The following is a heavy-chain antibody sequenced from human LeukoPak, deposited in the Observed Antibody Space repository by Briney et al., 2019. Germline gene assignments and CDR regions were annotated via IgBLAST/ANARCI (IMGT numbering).Heavy chain of an antibody. Sequence: ASVKVSFKASGYTFTSYGISWVRQAPGQGLEWMGWISAYNGNTNYAQKLQGRVTMTTDTSTSTAYMELRSLRADDTAVYYCGRGVYCRSTSCYLISGDYYYMDVWGKGTTVTVSS. J-gene: IGHJ6*03. CDR1: GYTFTSYG. D-gene: IGHD2-2*01. CDR3: GRGVYCRSTSCYLISGDYYYMDV. CDR2: ISAYNGNT. V-gene: IGHV1-18*01.